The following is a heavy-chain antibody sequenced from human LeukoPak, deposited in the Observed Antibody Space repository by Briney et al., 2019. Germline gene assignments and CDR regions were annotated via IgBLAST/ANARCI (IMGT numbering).Heavy chain of an antibody. Sequence: GGSLRLSCAASGFTFSSYAMSWVRQAPGKGLEWVSSISGSSSYIYYADSVKGRFTISRDSSKNTLYLQMNSLRAEDTAVYYCAKPMAAILGYCSGGSCSFDYWGQGTLVTVSS. CDR2: ISGSSSYI. V-gene: IGHV3-23*01. D-gene: IGHD2-15*01. J-gene: IGHJ4*02. CDR3: AKPMAAILGYCSGGSCSFDY. CDR1: GFTFSSYA.